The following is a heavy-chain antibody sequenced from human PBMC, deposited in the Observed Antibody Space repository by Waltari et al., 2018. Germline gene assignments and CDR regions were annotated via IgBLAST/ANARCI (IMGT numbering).Heavy chain of an antibody. CDR1: GYTFTGYY. CDR2: INPSSGGT. J-gene: IGHJ4*02. Sequence: QVQLVQSGAEVKKPGASVKVSCKASGYTFTGYYMHWVRQAPGQGLEWMVWINPSSGGTNYAQKFQGRVTMTRDTSISTAYMGLSRLRSDDTAVYYCARVRERYNIDYWGQGTLVTVSS. V-gene: IGHV1-2*02. D-gene: IGHD1-1*01. CDR3: ARVRERYNIDY.